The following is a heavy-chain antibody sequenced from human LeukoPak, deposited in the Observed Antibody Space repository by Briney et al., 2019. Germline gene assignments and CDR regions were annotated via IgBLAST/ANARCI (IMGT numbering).Heavy chain of an antibody. J-gene: IGHJ6*03. CDR1: GFTFSSYA. D-gene: IGHD2-2*01. V-gene: IGHV3-23*01. CDR3: ADTVVPAAIPMDV. Sequence: GGSLRLSCAASGFTFSSYAMSWVRQAPGKGLERVSAISGSGGSTYYADSVKGRFTISRDNSKNTLYLQMNSLRAEDTAVYYCADTVVPAAIPMDVWGKGTTVTVSS. CDR2: ISGSGGST.